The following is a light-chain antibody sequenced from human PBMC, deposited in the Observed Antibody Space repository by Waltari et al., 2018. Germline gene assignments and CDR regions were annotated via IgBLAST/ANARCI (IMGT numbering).Light chain of an antibody. Sequence: IVMTQAPLSLSVTPGQPASMSSKSSQSLLHSDGRARLYWYVQKPGQSPQLLIHEVSNRFSGVTDRFSGSGSGTDFTLKISRVEAEDVGVYFCMQNIQLPTFGQGTKVEIE. CDR2: EVS. V-gene: IGKV2D-29*02. CDR1: QSLLHSDGRAR. CDR3: MQNIQLPT. J-gene: IGKJ1*01.